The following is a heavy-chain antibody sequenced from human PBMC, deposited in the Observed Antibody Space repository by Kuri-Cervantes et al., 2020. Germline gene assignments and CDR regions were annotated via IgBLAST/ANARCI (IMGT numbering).Heavy chain of an antibody. V-gene: IGHV3-30*04. Sequence: GGSLRLSCAASGFTFSSYAMHWVRQAPGKGLEWVAVISYDGSNKYYADSVKGRFTISRDNSKNTLYLQMNSLRAEDTAMYYCAKDGIVVVPARSDYYYYYGMDVWGQGTTVTVSS. CDR2: ISYDGSNK. CDR3: AKDGIVVVPARSDYYYYYGMDV. J-gene: IGHJ6*02. D-gene: IGHD2-2*01. CDR1: GFTFSSYA.